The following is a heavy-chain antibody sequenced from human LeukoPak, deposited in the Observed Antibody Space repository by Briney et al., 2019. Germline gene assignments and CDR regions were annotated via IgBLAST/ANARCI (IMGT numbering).Heavy chain of an antibody. CDR3: ARDHRRGSTGYDMPAD. CDR1: GCTFVDYY. Sequence: ASVKVSCKAPGCTFVDYYLYWVRQAPGQGLEWMGWLNPRSGATNYAQKFQARVTMTRDTSINTAYMELSRLRSGDTAVYYCARDHRRGSTGYDMPADWGQGTLVTVSS. D-gene: IGHD5-12*01. CDR2: LNPRSGAT. J-gene: IGHJ4*02. V-gene: IGHV1-2*02.